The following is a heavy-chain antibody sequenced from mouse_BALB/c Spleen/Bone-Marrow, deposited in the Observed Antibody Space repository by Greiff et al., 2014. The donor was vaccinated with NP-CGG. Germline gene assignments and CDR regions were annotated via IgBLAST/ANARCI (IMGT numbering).Heavy chain of an antibody. CDR3: ARDYYGSSYIGY. CDR2: ISDGGSYT. Sequence: VQLKESGGGLVKPGGSLKLSCAASGFTFSNYYMYWVRQTPEKRLEWVATISDGGSYTYYPDSVKGRFTISRDNANNNLYLQMSSLKSEDTAMYNCARDYYGSSYIGYWGQGTLVTVST. D-gene: IGHD1-1*01. J-gene: IGHJ3*01. CDR1: GFTFSNYY. V-gene: IGHV5-4*02.